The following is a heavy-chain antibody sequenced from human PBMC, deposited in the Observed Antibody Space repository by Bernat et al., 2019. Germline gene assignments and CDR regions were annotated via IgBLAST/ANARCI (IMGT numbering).Heavy chain of an antibody. CDR3: ARPRTIFGVVSAASEY. V-gene: IGHV1-69*01. D-gene: IGHD3-3*01. Sequence: QVQLVQSGAEVKKPGSSVKVSCKASGGTFSSYAISWVRQAPGQGLEWMGGIIPIFGTANYAQKFQGRVTITADESTSTAYMELSSLRSEDTAVYYCARPRTIFGVVSAASEYWGQGTLVTVSS. CDR1: GGTFSSYA. CDR2: IIPIFGTA. J-gene: IGHJ4*02.